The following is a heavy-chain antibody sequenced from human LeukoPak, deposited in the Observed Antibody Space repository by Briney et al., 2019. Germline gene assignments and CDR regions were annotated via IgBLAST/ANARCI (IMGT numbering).Heavy chain of an antibody. D-gene: IGHD3-16*01. Sequence: TGGSLRLSCSASGFTVSGTHMSWVRQAPGKGLEWVSAMYTGGTTYYADSVTGRFTVSRDTSRNTLFLHMNSLRAEDTAVYYFAKDEATSGGGLASWGQGTLVIVSS. CDR2: MYTGGTT. CDR1: GFTVSGTH. V-gene: IGHV3-53*01. CDR3: AKDEATSGGGLAS. J-gene: IGHJ5*01.